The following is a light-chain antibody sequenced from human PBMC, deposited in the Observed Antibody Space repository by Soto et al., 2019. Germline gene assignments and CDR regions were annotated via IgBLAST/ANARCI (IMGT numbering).Light chain of an antibody. CDR1: QSVTSNY. V-gene: IGKV3-20*01. CDR2: AAS. CDR3: HQYGSSITWT. Sequence: EVVLTQSPGTVSLSPGERATLSCRASQSVTSNYLAWYQQKPGQAPRLLIYAASSRATGIPDRFSGSGSGTYCTLSISRLEPEDFAVYYCHQYGSSITWTFGQGTKVEIK. J-gene: IGKJ1*01.